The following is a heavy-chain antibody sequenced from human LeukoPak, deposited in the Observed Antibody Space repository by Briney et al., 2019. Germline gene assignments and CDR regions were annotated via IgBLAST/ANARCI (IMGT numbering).Heavy chain of an antibody. V-gene: IGHV4-39*07. CDR1: LGSISSSSYY. CDR3: ARASCSGGSCYSGFDY. D-gene: IGHD2-15*01. CDR2: IYYSGST. J-gene: IGHJ4*02. Sequence: SEALSLTCTVSLGSISSSSYYWGWIRQPPGKGLEWIGSIYYSGSTYYNPSLKSRVTISVHTSKNQFSLKLSSVTAADTAVYYCARASCSGGSCYSGFDYWGKGTLVTVFS.